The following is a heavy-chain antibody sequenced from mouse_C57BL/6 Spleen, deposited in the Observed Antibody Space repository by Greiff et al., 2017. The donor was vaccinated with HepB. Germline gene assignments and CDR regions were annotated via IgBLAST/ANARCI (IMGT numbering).Heavy chain of an antibody. V-gene: IGHV3-6*01. CDR3: ARLCYYDGFDC. D-gene: IGHD1-1*01. Sequence: EVKLQESGPGLVKPSQSLSLTCSVPGYSITSGYYWNWIRQFPGNKLEWMGYISYDGSNNYNPSLKNRISITRDISKNQFFLKLSSVTTEDTATYYCARLCYYDGFDCWGQGTTHTVST. J-gene: IGHJ2*01. CDR2: ISYDGSN. CDR1: GYSITSGYY.